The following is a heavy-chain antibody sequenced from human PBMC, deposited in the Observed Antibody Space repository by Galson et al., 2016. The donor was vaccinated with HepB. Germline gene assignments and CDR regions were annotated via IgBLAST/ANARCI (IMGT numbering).Heavy chain of an antibody. J-gene: IGHJ6*02. Sequence: SLRLSCAASEFTFSSYWMSWVRQAPGKGLEWVANINQYGSEKYYVDSVKGRITSSRDNAKNSLYQQMNSLRAEDTAVYYCARIGEGGSGWSGYYHYYGMDVWGQGTTVTVSS. CDR2: INQYGSEK. D-gene: IGHD6-19*01. CDR1: EFTFSSYW. V-gene: IGHV3-7*03. CDR3: ARIGEGGSGWSGYYHYYGMDV.